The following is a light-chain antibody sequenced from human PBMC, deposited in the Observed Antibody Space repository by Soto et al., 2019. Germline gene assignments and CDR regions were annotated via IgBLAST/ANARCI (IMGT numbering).Light chain of an antibody. CDR1: QSVTNNF. CDR3: QQYGTPLFT. Sequence: IVLTQSPGTLSLSPGERATLSCGASQSVTNNFLAWYQQKPGQAPRLLIYVASSRATGVPDRFSGSGSGTDFTLTISSLEPRDFAVYYCQQYGTPLFTFGPGTKVDIK. J-gene: IGKJ3*01. V-gene: IGKV3-20*01. CDR2: VAS.